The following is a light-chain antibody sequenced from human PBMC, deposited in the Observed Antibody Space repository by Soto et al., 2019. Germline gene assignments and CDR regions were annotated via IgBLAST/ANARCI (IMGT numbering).Light chain of an antibody. CDR3: QHYQRFSRT. J-gene: IGKJ1*01. Sequence: DIQMTQSPTTLSASVGDRVTITCRANESFSRWLAWYQQKPGKAPKLLIYQASRLQSGVPSRFSGSGSGTEFTLTISSLQPDDLATYYCQHYQRFSRTFGRGTKVDI. CDR2: QAS. V-gene: IGKV1-5*03. CDR1: ESFSRW.